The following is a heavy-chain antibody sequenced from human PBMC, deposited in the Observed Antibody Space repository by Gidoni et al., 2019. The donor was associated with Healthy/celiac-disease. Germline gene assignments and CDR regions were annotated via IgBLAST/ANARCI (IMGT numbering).Heavy chain of an antibody. D-gene: IGHD4-17*01. Sequence: GAEVKKPGSSVKVSCKASGGTFSSYAISWVRQAPGQGLEWMGRIIPILGIANYAQKFQGRVTITADKSTSTAYMELSSLRSEDTAVYYFAREFWVYGDYSQTYNWFDPWGQGTLVTVSS. CDR2: IIPILGIA. CDR1: GGTFSSYA. J-gene: IGHJ5*02. CDR3: AREFWVYGDYSQTYNWFDP. V-gene: IGHV1-69*04.